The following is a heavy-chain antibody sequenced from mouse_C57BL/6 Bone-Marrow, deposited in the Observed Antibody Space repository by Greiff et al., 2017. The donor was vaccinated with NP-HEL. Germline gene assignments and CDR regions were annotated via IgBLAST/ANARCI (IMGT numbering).Heavy chain of an antibody. CDR3: ARSYYTPWFAY. J-gene: IGHJ3*01. V-gene: IGHV3-6*01. CDR1: GYSITSGYY. CDR2: LSYDGSN. Sequence: EVHLVESGPGLVKPSQSLSLTCSVTGYSITSGYYWNWIRQFPGNKLEWMGYLSYDGSNNYNPSLKNRISITRDTSKNQFFLKLNSVTTEDTATYYCARSYYTPWFAYWGQGTLVTVSA. D-gene: IGHD2-12*01.